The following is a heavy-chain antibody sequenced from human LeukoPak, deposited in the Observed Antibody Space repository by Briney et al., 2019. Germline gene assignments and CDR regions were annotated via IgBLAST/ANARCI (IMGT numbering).Heavy chain of an antibody. CDR1: GFTVSSNY. Sequence: GGSLRLSCAASGFTVSSNYMSWVRQAPGKGLEWVSIIYGGGSLYYADSVKGRFTISTDNSKNTLYLQMNNLRAEDTAVYYCESLLGLTSDYWGQGTLVTVSS. CDR2: IYGGGSL. CDR3: ESLLGLTSDY. D-gene: IGHD1-26*01. J-gene: IGHJ4*02. V-gene: IGHV3-66*02.